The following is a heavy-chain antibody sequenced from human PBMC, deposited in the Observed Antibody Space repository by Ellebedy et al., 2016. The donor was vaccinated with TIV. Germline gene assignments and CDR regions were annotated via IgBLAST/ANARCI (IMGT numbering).Heavy chain of an antibody. CDR2: IYYTGTT. Sequence: MPSETLSLTCTVSGGSISSHYWSRIRQPPEKGLEWIGHIYYTGTTNSNPTLRSRVTIPVDTSKNQFSLKLSSVTAADTAVYFCARGDISGWYWFDPWGQGTLVTVSS. J-gene: IGHJ5*02. V-gene: IGHV4-59*08. CDR1: GGSISSHY. D-gene: IGHD6-19*01. CDR3: ARGDISGWYWFDP.